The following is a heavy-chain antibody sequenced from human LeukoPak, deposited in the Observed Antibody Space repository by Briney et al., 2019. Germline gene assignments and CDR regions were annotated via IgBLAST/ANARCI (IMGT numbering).Heavy chain of an antibody. CDR3: AKGVLGRTQSVSAGLDY. V-gene: IGHV3-30*18. Sequence: PGGSLRLSCAASGFPFSDYVMHWVRQAPGKGLEWVAVTSYDGRNKYYADSVQGRFTISRDNSRNTLYLQMNSLRAEDTAVYYCAKGVLGRTQSVSAGLDYWGQGTLVTVSS. J-gene: IGHJ4*02. CDR2: TSYDGRNK. CDR1: GFPFSDYV. D-gene: IGHD7-27*01.